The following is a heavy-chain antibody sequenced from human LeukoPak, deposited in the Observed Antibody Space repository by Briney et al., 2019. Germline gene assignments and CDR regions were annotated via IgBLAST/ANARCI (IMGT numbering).Heavy chain of an antibody. D-gene: IGHD6-19*01. CDR1: GGSISSYY. V-gene: IGHV4-59*01. CDR2: IYYSGST. CDR3: AREQWLVHPDYYYYGMDV. Sequence: PSETLSLTCTVSGGSISSYYWSWIRQPPGKGLEWIGYIYYSGSTNYNPSLKSRVTISVDTSKNQFSLKLSSVTAADTAVYYCAREQWLVHPDYYYYGMDVWGQGTTVTVSS. J-gene: IGHJ6*02.